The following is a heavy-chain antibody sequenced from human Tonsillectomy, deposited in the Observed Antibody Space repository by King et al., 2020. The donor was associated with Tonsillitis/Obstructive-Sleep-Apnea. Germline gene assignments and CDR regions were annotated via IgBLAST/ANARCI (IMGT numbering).Heavy chain of an antibody. CDR3: ASTSGY. Sequence: VQLVESGGGLVKPGGSLRLSCTASGFTFSSYSMNWGRQAPGKGLEWVSSITGSSTDIYYADSVKGRFTISRDNAENSLYLQMNSLRVEDTAVYFCASTSGYWGQGTLVTVSS. D-gene: IGHD3-10*01. V-gene: IGHV3-21*01. J-gene: IGHJ4*02. CDR2: ITGSSTDI. CDR1: GFTFSSYS.